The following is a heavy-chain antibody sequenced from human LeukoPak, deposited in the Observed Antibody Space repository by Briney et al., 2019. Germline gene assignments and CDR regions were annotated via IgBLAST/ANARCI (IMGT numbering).Heavy chain of an antibody. D-gene: IGHD3-10*01. J-gene: IGHJ4*02. CDR1: GFTFSSYS. Sequence: GGSLRLSCAASGFTFSSYSMNWVRQAPGKGLEWVSSISSSSSYIYYADSVKGRFTISRDNAKNSLYLQMNSLRAEDTAVYYCAKDSPYYYGSGSYHFDYWGQGTLVTVSS. V-gene: IGHV3-21*01. CDR3: AKDSPYYYGSGSYHFDY. CDR2: ISSSSSYI.